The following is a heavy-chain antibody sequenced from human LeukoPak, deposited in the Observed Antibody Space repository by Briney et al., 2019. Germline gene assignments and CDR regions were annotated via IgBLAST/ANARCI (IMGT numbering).Heavy chain of an antibody. V-gene: IGHV1-8*01. CDR2: MNPNSGNT. J-gene: IGHJ5*02. CDR3: ARGSRRNWFDP. D-gene: IGHD6-6*01. CDR1: GYTFTSYD. Sequence: ASVKVSCKASGYTFTSYDINWVRQATGQGLKWMGWMNPNSGNTGYAQKFQGRVTMTRNTSIGTAYMELSSLRSEDTAVYYCARGSRRNWFDPWGQGTLVTVSS.